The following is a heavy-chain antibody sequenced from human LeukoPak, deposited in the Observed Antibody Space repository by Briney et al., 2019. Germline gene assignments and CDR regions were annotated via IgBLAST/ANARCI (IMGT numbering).Heavy chain of an antibody. Sequence: SETLSLTCTVSGGSISSSSYYWGWIRQPPGKGLEWIGSIYYSGSIYYNPSLKSRVTISVDTSKNQFSLKLSSVTAADTAVYYCASWDTRSAAMVPIDYWGQGTLVTVSS. D-gene: IGHD5-18*01. CDR3: ASWDTRSAAMVPIDY. V-gene: IGHV4-39*07. CDR2: IYYSGSI. J-gene: IGHJ4*02. CDR1: GGSISSSSYY.